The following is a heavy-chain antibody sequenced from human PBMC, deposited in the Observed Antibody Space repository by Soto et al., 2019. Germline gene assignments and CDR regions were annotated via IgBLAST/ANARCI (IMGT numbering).Heavy chain of an antibody. CDR1: GFTFGDYA. D-gene: IGHD2-21*02. J-gene: IGHJ1*01. CDR2: IRSKAYGGTT. CDR3: TRPPYCGGDCYEYFQH. Sequence: GVLRLSCTASGFTFGDYAMSWVRQAPGKGLEWVGFIRSKAYGGTTEYAASVKGRFTISRDDSKSIAYLQMNSLKTEDTAVYYCTRPPYCGGDCYEYFQHWGQGTLVTVSS. V-gene: IGHV3-49*04.